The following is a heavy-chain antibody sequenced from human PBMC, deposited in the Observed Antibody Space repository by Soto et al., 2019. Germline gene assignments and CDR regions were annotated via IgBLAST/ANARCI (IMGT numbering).Heavy chain of an antibody. V-gene: IGHV3-23*01. D-gene: IGHD6-19*01. J-gene: IGHJ5*02. CDR2: ISGSGGST. CDR3: AKKPHSSGWYGGSRNWFDP. Sequence: PGGSLRLSCAASGFTFSSYAMSWVRQAPGKGLEWVSAISGSGGSTYYADSVKGRFTISRDNSKNTLYLQMNSLRAEDTAVYYCAKKPHSSGWYGGSRNWFDPWGQGTLVTVSS. CDR1: GFTFSSYA.